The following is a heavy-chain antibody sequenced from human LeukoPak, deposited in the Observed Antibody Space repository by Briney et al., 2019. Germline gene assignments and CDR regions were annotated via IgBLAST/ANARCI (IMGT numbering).Heavy chain of an antibody. J-gene: IGHJ4*02. D-gene: IGHD3-22*01. Sequence: GGSLRLSCAASGFTFRSFGMHWVRQAPGKGLEWVAFIRYDGSDKYYADSVKGRFTISRDNSKNTLYLQMNSLRAEDTAVYYCAKTYYYDSSGYYPDYWGQGTLVTVPS. CDR1: GFTFRSFG. V-gene: IGHV3-30*02. CDR3: AKTYYYDSSGYYPDY. CDR2: IRYDGSDK.